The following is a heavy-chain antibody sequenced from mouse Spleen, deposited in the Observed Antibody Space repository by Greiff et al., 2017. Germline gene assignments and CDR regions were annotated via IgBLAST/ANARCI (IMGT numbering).Heavy chain of an antibody. Sequence: VQLKESGPELVKPGASVKISCKASGYSFTDYNMNWVKQSNGKSLEWIGVINPNYGTTSYNQKFKGKATLTVDQSSSTAYMQLNSLTSEDSAVYYCARSDYGSSHRVYFDYWGQGTTLTVSS. CDR1: GYSFTDYN. CDR3: ARSDYGSSHRVYFDY. D-gene: IGHD1-1*01. J-gene: IGHJ2*01. CDR2: INPNYGTT. V-gene: IGHV1-39*01.